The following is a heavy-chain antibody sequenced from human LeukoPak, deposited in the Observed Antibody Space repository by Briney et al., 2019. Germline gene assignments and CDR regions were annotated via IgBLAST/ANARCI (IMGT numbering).Heavy chain of an antibody. J-gene: IGHJ6*03. Sequence: ASVKVSCKASGYTFIDNYIYWVRQAPGQGLEWMGWINPHNGGTKYALKFQGRVTMTSDRSTTTVYMEVTRLRSDDTAVFYCAREAASFGTSFGCMDVWYKGTTVTVAS. V-gene: IGHV1-2*02. CDR3: AREAASFGTSFGCMDV. D-gene: IGHD2-15*01. CDR1: GYTFIDNY. CDR2: INPHNGGT.